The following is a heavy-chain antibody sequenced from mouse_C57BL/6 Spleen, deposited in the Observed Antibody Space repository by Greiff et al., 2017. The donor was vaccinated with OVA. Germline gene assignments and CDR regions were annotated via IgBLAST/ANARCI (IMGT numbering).Heavy chain of an antibody. Sequence: QVQLQQPGAELVKPGASVKLSCKASGYTFTSYWMQWVKQRPGQGLEWIGEIDPSDSYTNYNQKFKGKATLTVDTSYSTAYMQLSSLTSEDSAVYYCARSGGNSDYWGQGTTLTVSS. D-gene: IGHD3-2*02. J-gene: IGHJ2*01. V-gene: IGHV1-50*01. CDR3: ARSGGNSDY. CDR1: GYTFTSYW. CDR2: IDPSDSYT.